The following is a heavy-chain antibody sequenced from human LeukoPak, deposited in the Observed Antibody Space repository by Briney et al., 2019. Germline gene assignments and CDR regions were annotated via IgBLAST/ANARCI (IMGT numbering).Heavy chain of an antibody. D-gene: IGHD1-26*01. V-gene: IGHV4-59*08. CDR1: GGSISTYY. CDR2: IFYSGST. J-gene: IGHJ4*02. Sequence: SETLSLTCTVSGGSISTYYWSWIRQPPGKGLEWIGYIFYSGSTDYNPSLKSRVTISVDTSKNQFSLNQSSVTAADTAVYYCARLVGATSWVGYWGQGALVTVSS. CDR3: ARLVGATSWVGY.